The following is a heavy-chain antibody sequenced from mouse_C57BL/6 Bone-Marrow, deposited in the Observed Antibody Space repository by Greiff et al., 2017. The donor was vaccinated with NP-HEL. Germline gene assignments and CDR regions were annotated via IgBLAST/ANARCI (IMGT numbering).Heavy chain of an antibody. CDR3: TRDLGSWYFDV. V-gene: IGHV5-9-1*02. CDR2: ISSGGDYI. Sequence: EVQRVESGEGLVKPGGSLKLSCAASGFTFSSYATSWVRQTPEKRLEWVAYISSGGDYIYYADTVKGRFTISRDNARNTLYLQMSSLKSEDTAMYYCTRDLGSWYFDVWGTGTTVTVSS. D-gene: IGHD4-1*01. CDR1: GFTFSSYA. J-gene: IGHJ1*03.